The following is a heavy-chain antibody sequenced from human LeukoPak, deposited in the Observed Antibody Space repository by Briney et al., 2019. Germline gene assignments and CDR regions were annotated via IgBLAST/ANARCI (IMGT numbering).Heavy chain of an antibody. J-gene: IGHJ4*02. CDR3: AKDREYQVLWGYFDY. Sequence: QPGGSLRLSCVASGLTLSSFAMTWVHQAPGKGLEWVSSIRDGGDITYYADSVRGRFTISRDTSKNTLFLQMNSLRVEDTAVYYCAKDREYQVLWGYFDYWGQGILVTVSS. CDR1: GLTLSSFA. CDR2: IRDGGDIT. V-gene: IGHV3-23*01. D-gene: IGHD2-2*01.